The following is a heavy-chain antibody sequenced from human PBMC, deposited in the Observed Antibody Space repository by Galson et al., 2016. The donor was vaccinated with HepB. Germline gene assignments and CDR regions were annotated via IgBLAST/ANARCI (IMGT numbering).Heavy chain of an antibody. J-gene: IGHJ4*02. Sequence: LSLTCSVSGDSISNHYWWSWVRQPPGKGLGWIGEIWPTGSTNCNPSLKSRVTISIDRSKNQFSLNLNSVTAADSAVYYCARASIFEVVAPGYWGQGTLVTVSS. V-gene: IGHV4-4*02. CDR3: ARASIFEVVAPGY. CDR2: IWPTGST. CDR1: GDSISNHYW. D-gene: IGHD3-3*01.